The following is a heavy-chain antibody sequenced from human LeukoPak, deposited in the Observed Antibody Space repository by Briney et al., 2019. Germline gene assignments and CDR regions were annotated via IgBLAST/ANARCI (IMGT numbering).Heavy chain of an antibody. CDR1: GGTFSSYA. CDR3: ARGEGIVGSRDY. J-gene: IGHJ4*02. V-gene: IGHV1-69*13. CDR2: IIPSFGTA. D-gene: IGHD1-26*01. Sequence: ASVKVSCKASGGTFSSYAISWVRQAPGQGLEWMGGIIPSFGTANYAQKFQGRVTITADESTSTAYMELSSLRSEDTAVYYCARGEGIVGSRDYWGQGTLVTVSS.